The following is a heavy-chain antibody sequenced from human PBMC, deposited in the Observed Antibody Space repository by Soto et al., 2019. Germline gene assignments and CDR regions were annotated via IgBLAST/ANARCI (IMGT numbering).Heavy chain of an antibody. J-gene: IGHJ4*02. CDR2: IYYSGST. V-gene: IGHV4-39*01. D-gene: IGHD2-2*01. Sequence: QLQLQESGPGLVKPSETLSLTCTVSGGSISSSSYYWGWIRQPPGKGLEWIGRIYYSGSTYYNPSLKSRVTISVDTSKNQFSLKLSSVTAADTAVYYCASNPIVVVPAAMRWGQGTLVTVSS. CDR1: GGSISSSSYY. CDR3: ASNPIVVVPAAMR.